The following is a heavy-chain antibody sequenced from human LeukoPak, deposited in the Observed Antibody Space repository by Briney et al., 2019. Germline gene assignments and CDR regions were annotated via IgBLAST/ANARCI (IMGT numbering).Heavy chain of an antibody. V-gene: IGHV3-48*02. CDR2: ISNGRSVM. CDR3: AGGVYGYNAFDY. CDR1: GFTFSDYG. J-gene: IGHJ4*02. Sequence: PGWSLRLSCAASGFTFSDYGMSWVRQAPGKGLEWISHISNGRSVMKYADSVKGRFTISRDNGKNPVYLQMNSLRDEDTAVYYCAGGVYGYNAFDYWGQGTLVSVS. D-gene: IGHD5/OR15-5a*01.